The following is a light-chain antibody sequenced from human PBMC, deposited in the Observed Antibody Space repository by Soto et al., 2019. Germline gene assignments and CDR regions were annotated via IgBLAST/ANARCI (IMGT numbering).Light chain of an antibody. V-gene: IGLV1-51*01. CDR1: WSNIGANYD. CDR3: GAWDSSLNVYV. Sequence: QSVLTQPPSVSGAPGQRVTISCTGGWSNIGANYDVHWYQQLPGEAPQLLIYDNNRRPSGIPDRFSGSRSDTSATLGITGLQTGDEADYYCGAWDSSLNVYVFGTGTKVTVL. CDR2: DNN. J-gene: IGLJ1*01.